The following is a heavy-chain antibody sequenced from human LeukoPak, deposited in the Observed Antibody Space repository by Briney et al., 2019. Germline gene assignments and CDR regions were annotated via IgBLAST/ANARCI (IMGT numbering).Heavy chain of an antibody. D-gene: IGHD3-10*01. J-gene: IGHJ3*02. Sequence: ASVKVSCKASGYTFTSYAMHWVRQAPGQRLEWMGWINAGSGNTKYSQKFQGRVTITRDTSASTAYMELSSLRSEDTAVYYCARELLWFGELAFDIWGQGTMVTVSS. CDR3: ARELLWFGELAFDI. CDR1: GYTFTSYA. V-gene: IGHV1-3*01. CDR2: INAGSGNT.